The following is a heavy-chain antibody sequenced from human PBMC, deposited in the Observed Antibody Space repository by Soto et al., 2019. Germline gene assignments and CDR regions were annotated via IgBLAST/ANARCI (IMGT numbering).Heavy chain of an antibody. Sequence: SETLSLTCTVSGASISGGTYYWTWIRQAPGEGLEWVGHIYYTGSTNYNPALNDRVTISVDTSKNHCSLQLTSVDAADTAVYYCARGAGFSYASTWFASWGQGTLVTVSS. CDR2: IYYTGST. J-gene: IGHJ4*02. CDR1: GASISGGTYY. CDR3: ARGAGFSYASTWFAS. D-gene: IGHD5-18*01. V-gene: IGHV4-61*03.